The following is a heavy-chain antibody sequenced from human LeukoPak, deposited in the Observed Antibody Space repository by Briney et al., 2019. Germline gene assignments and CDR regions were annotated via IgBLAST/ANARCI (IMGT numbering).Heavy chain of an antibody. CDR3: ARSGVVTSYYYYYMDA. D-gene: IGHD3-3*01. CDR1: GFTFSDYF. Sequence: GGSLRLSCVGSGFTFSDYFMSWIRQAPGKGLEWVSYITNSGSSIYYADAVKGRFTISRDNVKNSLYLQMNSLRAEDTAVYYCARSGVVTSYYYYYMDAWGKGTTVTVSS. V-gene: IGHV3-11*01. J-gene: IGHJ6*03. CDR2: ITNSGSSI.